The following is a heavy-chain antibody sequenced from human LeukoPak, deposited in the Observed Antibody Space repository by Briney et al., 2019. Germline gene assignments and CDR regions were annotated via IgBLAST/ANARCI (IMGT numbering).Heavy chain of an antibody. CDR3: ARDVYGDYVNDAFDI. D-gene: IGHD4-17*01. CDR1: GGSISGYH. V-gene: IGHV4-59*01. J-gene: IGHJ3*02. Sequence: SETLSLTCGVSGGSISGYHWSWIRQTPGKGLEWIGHIYYSGTTYYNPSLKSRVTISLDTSRNQFSLELSSVTAADTAVYYCARDVYGDYVNDAFDIWGQGTMVTVSS. CDR2: IYYSGTT.